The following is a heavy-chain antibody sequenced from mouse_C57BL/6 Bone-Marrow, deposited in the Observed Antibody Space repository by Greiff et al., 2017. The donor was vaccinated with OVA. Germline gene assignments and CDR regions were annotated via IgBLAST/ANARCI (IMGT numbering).Heavy chain of an antibody. CDR1: GYTFTSYW. V-gene: IGHV1-55*01. CDR3: ARSYYYGSSPYY. CDR2: IYPGSGST. D-gene: IGHD1-1*01. J-gene: IGHJ2*01. Sequence: QVQLQQPGAELVKPGASVKMSCKASGYTFTSYWITWVKQRPGLGLEWIGDIYPGSGSTNYNEKFKSKATLTVDTSSSTAYMQLSSLTSEDSAVYYCARSYYYGSSPYYWGQGTTLTVSS.